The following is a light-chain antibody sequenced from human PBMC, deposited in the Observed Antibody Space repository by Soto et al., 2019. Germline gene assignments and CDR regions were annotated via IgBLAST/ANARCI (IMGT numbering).Light chain of an antibody. J-gene: IGKJ4*01. CDR3: QQYNKWPLT. CDR2: FAS. CDR1: QSVSNN. Sequence: EIVMTQSPATLSVSPGERATLSCRASQSVSNNLAWYQQKPGQAPRLLIYFASTRATGIPARFSGSGSGTDCTLTISSLQSEDFAVYYCQQYNKWPLTFGGGTKVETK. V-gene: IGKV3-15*01.